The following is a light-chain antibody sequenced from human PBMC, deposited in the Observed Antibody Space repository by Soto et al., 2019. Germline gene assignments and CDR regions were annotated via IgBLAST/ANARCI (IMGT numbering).Light chain of an antibody. CDR3: SSYTTCNTRQIV. Sequence: QSVLTQPASVSGSPGQSITISCTGTSSDVGGYNYVSWYQHHPGKAPKLMIYDVSNRPSGVSNRFSGSKSGNTASLTISGLQPEDEADYYCSSYTTCNTRQIVFVTVSMVT. CDR2: DVS. CDR1: SSDVGGYNY. J-gene: IGLJ1*01. V-gene: IGLV2-14*03.